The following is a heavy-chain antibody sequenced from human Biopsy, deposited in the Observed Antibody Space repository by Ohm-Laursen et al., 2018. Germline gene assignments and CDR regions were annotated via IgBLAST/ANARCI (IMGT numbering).Heavy chain of an antibody. D-gene: IGHD3-22*01. CDR1: GYTFTGYH. V-gene: IGHV1-2*02. CDR2: INAKTGDT. J-gene: IGHJ5*02. Sequence: GASVKVSCKASGYTFTGYHVHWVRQAPGQGLEWTGWINAKTGDTNYAQKFQGRVTMTRDTSISTAYVDLSSLRSDDTAVYYCTRGGYYYDSLAYYYWFDPWGQGTLVTVSS. CDR3: TRGGYYYDSLAYYYWFDP.